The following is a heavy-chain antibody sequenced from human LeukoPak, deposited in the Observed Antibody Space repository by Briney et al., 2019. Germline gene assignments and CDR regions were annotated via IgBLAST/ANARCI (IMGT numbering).Heavy chain of an antibody. CDR1: GGSISSYY. CDR2: IYYSGST. D-gene: IGHD6-13*01. CDR3: ARVGAVAGYYFDY. V-gene: IGHV4-59*01. J-gene: IGHJ4*02. Sequence: PSETLSLTCTVSGGSISSYYWSWIRQPPGKGLEWIGYIYYSGSTNYNPSLKSRVTISVDTSKNQFSLKLSSVTAADTAVYYCARVGAVAGYYFDYWGQGTLVTVSS.